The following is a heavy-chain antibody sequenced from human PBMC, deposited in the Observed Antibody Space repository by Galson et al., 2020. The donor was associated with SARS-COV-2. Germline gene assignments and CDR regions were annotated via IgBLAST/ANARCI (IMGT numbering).Heavy chain of an antibody. V-gene: IGHV4-31*03. CDR3: AGLGYCSSTSCPKGAFDI. J-gene: IGHJ3*02. CDR1: GGSISSGGYY. D-gene: IGHD2-2*01. Sequence: SETLSLTCTVSGGSISSGGYYWSWIRQHPGKGLEWIGYIYYSGSTYYNPSLKSRVTISVDTSKNQFSLKLSSVTAADTAVYYCAGLGYCSSTSCPKGAFDIWGQGTMVTVSS. CDR2: IYYSGST.